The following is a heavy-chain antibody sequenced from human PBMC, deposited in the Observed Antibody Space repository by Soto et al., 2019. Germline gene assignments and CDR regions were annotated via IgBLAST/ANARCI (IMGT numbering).Heavy chain of an antibody. Sequence: PSETLSLTCAVYGGSFSGYYWSWIRQPPGKGLEWIGEINHSGSTNYNPSLKSRVTISVDTSKNQFSLKLSSVTAADTAVYYCARGGSGSYYRLLRDFDYWGQGTLVTVSS. V-gene: IGHV4-34*01. CDR1: GGSFSGYY. CDR3: ARGGSGSYYRLLRDFDY. CDR2: INHSGST. D-gene: IGHD1-26*01. J-gene: IGHJ4*02.